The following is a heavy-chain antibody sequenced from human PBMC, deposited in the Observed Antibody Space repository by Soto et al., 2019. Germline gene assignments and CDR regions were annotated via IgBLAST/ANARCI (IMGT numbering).Heavy chain of an antibody. CDR1: GGSIRTGDYY. CDR2: IYYSGST. D-gene: IGHD5-18*01. CDR3: ARKLWLLQGAVDI. J-gene: IGHJ3*02. V-gene: IGHV4-30-4*08. Sequence: QVQLQASGPGLVKPSQTLSLTCSVSGGSIRTGDYYWGWVRQPPGKDLEWIGYIYYSGSTHYNPSLKSRVIMSLDTSKNQFSLNLRSVTAADTALYYCARKLWLLQGAVDIWGQGTMVTVSS.